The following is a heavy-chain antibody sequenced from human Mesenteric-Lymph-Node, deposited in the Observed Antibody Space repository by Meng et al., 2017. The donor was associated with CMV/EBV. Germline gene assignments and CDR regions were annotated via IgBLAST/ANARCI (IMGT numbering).Heavy chain of an antibody. J-gene: IGHJ4*02. Sequence: GGSLKISCAASGFTFSSYAMHWVRQAPGKGLEWVAVISYDGSNKYYADSVKGRFTISRDNSKNTLYLQMNSLRAEDTAVYYCARAGSGSYHAIDYWGQGTLVTVSS. CDR2: ISYDGSNK. D-gene: IGHD1-26*01. CDR3: ARAGSGSYHAIDY. CDR1: GFTFSSYA. V-gene: IGHV3-30*04.